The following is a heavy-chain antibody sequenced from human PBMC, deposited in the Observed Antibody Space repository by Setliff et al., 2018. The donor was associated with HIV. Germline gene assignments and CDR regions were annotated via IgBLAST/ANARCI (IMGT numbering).Heavy chain of an antibody. CDR3: ASSPAWRSDFGLHTFDY. D-gene: IGHD2-2*01. CDR2: IQGNGDT. CDR1: GGSIGGFY. Sequence: SETLSLTCTVSGGSIGGFYWTWIRQSAGKGLEWIGRIQGNGDTTYNPSLKSRVTISRDTAKNEFSVKLTSVTAADTAVYYCASSPAWRSDFGLHTFDYWGQGTLVTVSS. V-gene: IGHV4-4*07. J-gene: IGHJ4*02.